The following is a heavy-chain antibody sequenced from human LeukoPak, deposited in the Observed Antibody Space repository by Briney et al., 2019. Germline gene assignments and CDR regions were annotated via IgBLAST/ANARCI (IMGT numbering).Heavy chain of an antibody. CDR1: VYTFTGYY. CDR2: INPNSGGT. J-gene: IGHJ4*02. Sequence: GASVNVSCKASVYTFTGYYMHWVRQAPGQGLEWMGWINPNSGGTNYAQKFQGRVTMTRDTSISTAYMELSRLRSDDTAVYYCARVFGRNAYSSSSFDYWGQGTLVTVSS. CDR3: ARVFGRNAYSSSSFDY. D-gene: IGHD6-6*01. V-gene: IGHV1-2*02.